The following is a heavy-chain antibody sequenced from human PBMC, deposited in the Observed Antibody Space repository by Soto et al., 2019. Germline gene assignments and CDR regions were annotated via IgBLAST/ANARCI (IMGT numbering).Heavy chain of an antibody. Sequence: EVQLVESGGGLVQPGGSLRLSCAASGFTFSSYWMHWIRQVPGKGLVWVSRINSDGSYINYADSVKVRFTVSRDNAKNTLYLQMNSLRAEDTAVYYCVTAWADYWGQGTLVTVSS. J-gene: IGHJ4*02. CDR2: INSDGSYI. CDR3: VTAWADY. V-gene: IGHV3-74*01. CDR1: GFTFSSYW. D-gene: IGHD1-26*01.